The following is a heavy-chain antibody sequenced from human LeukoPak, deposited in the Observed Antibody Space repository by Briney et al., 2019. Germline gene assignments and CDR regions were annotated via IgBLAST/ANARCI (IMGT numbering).Heavy chain of an antibody. CDR1: GGSISSYH. V-gene: IGHV4-59*01. J-gene: IGHJ5*02. CDR2: IHYSGNT. D-gene: IGHD2-2*01. Sequence: SETLSLTCTVSGGSISSYHWSWIRQPPGKGLEWIGYIHYSGNTNYNPSLRSRVTISVDTSKNQFSLRLSSVTAADTAVYYCARARLGGIVVVPAGSEGRDWFGPWGQGTLVTVSS. CDR3: ARARLGGIVVVPAGSEGRDWFGP.